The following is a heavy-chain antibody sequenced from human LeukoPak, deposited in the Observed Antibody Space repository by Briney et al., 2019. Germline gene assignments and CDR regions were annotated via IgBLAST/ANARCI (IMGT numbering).Heavy chain of an antibody. CDR1: GGSISSGGYF. CDR2: ISSSGST. D-gene: IGHD1-1*01. V-gene: IGHV4-31*03. Sequence: SETLSLTCTVSGGSISSGGYFWSWIRQHPGKGLEWIGSISSSGSTLYSPSLKRRVTISVDTSKNQFSLKLSSVTAADTAVYYCARADNLNAFDYWGQGTRVIVSS. CDR3: ARADNLNAFDY. J-gene: IGHJ4*02.